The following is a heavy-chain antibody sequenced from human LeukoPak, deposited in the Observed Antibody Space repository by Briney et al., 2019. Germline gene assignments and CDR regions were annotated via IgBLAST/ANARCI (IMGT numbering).Heavy chain of an antibody. J-gene: IGHJ6*02. V-gene: IGHV3-30-3*01. D-gene: IGHD3-10*01. Sequence: GRSLRLSCAASGFTFSSYAMHWVRQAPGKGLEWVAVISYDGSNRYYADSVKGRFTISRDNSKNTLYLQMNSLRAEDTALYYCSRGHYGLDVWGQGTTVTVSS. CDR2: ISYDGSNR. CDR1: GFTFSSYA. CDR3: SRGHYGLDV.